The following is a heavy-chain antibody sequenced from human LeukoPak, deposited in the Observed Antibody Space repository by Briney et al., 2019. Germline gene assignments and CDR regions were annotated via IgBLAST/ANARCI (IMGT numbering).Heavy chain of an antibody. CDR2: ISWNSGSI. V-gene: IGHV3-9*01. CDR3: AKDANYGDRGYYFDY. D-gene: IGHD4-17*01. J-gene: IGHJ4*02. CDR1: GFTFDDYA. Sequence: GGSLRLSCAASGFTFDDYAMHWVRQAPGKGLEWVSGISWNSGSIGYADSVKGRFTISRDNAKNSLYLQMNSLRAEDTALYYCAKDANYGDRGYYFDYWGQGTLVTVSS.